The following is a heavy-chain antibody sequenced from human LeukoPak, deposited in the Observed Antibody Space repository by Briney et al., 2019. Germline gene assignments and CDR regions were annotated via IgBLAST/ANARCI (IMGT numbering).Heavy chain of an antibody. CDR1: GFTFSSYA. CDR3: ARAGYDFWSGHYYYYGTDV. Sequence: GGSLRLSCAASGFTFSSYAMHWVRQAPGKGLEWVAVISYDGSNKYYADSVKGRFTISRDNSKNTLYLQMNSLRAEDTAVYYCARAGYDFWSGHYYYYGTDVWGQGTTVTVSS. CDR2: ISYDGSNK. D-gene: IGHD3-3*01. J-gene: IGHJ6*02. V-gene: IGHV3-30-3*01.